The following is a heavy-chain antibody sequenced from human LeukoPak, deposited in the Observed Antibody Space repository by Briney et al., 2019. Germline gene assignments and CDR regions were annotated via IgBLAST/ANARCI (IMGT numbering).Heavy chain of an antibody. CDR2: ISGSGDYI. CDR1: GFTFSRYR. V-gene: IGHV3-21*01. Sequence: PGGSLRLSCAASGFTFSRYRMNWVRQAPGKGLEWVSSISGSGDYIYYADSVKGRFTISSDNAKNSLYLQVNSLRAEDTAVYYCARDPYCSSTNCYADYWGQGTLVTVSS. CDR3: ARDPYCSSTNCYADY. D-gene: IGHD2-2*01. J-gene: IGHJ4*02.